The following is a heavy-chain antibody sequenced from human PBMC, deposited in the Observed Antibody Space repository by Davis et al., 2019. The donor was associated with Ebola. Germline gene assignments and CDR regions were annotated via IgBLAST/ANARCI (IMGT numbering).Heavy chain of an antibody. V-gene: IGHV3-9*01. CDR2: ISWNSGNI. D-gene: IGHD6-13*01. CDR1: GFTFDDYA. J-gene: IGHJ5*02. Sequence: SLKISCAASGFTFDDYAMHWVRQAPGKGLEWVSGISWNSGNIGYADSVKGRFTISRDNAKKSLYLQMNSLRAEDTAFYYCAKDTSSSWFNWFDPWGQGTLVTVSS. CDR3: AKDTSSSWFNWFDP.